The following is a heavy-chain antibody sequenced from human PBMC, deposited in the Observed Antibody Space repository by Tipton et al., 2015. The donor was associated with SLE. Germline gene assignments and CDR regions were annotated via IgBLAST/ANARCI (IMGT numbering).Heavy chain of an antibody. D-gene: IGHD6-13*01. CDR1: GFTVSTNY. V-gene: IGHV3-66*01. CDR2: IYSGSGT. Sequence: SLRLSCAASGFTVSTNYMSWVRQAPGKGLEWVSVIYSGSGTYYADSVKGRFTISRDNAKNSLYLQMNSLRAEDTAVYYCARLPTAAAGLDYWGQGTLATVSS. CDR3: ARLPTAAAGLDY. J-gene: IGHJ4*02.